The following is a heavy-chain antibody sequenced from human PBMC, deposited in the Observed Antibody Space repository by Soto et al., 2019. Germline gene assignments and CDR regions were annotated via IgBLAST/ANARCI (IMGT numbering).Heavy chain of an antibody. V-gene: IGHV1-46*01. Sequence: ASVKVSCKAPRDTFTSYYINWVRQAPGQVLEWMGVINPHGGSTVYAQKFKGRVTLTRDTSASTVYMEVSSLTSEDTAMYYCARSSGGNFGIIIEGTNWFAPWGQGTLVTSPQ. D-gene: IGHD1-26*01. CDR3: ARSSGGNFGIIIEGTNWFAP. CDR2: INPHGGST. J-gene: IGHJ5*02. CDR1: RDTFTSYY.